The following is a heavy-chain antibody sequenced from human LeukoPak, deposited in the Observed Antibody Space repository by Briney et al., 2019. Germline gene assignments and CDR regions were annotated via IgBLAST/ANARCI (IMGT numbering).Heavy chain of an antibody. J-gene: IGHJ4*02. CDR3: ARRLLGGIAVAVPRFDY. CDR2: INAGNGNT. CDR1: GYTFTSYA. V-gene: IGHV1-3*01. D-gene: IGHD6-19*01. Sequence: ASVKVSCKASGYTFTSYAMHWVRQAPGQRLEWMGWINAGNGNTKYSQKFQGRVTITRDTSASTAYMELSSLRSEDTAVYYCARRLLGGIAVAVPRFDYWGQGTLVTVSS.